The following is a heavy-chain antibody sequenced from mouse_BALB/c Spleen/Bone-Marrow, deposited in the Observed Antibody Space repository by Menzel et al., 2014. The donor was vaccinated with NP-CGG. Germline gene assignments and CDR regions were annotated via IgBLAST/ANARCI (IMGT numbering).Heavy chain of an antibody. J-gene: IGHJ3*01. CDR3: TTGFAY. CDR2: IRLKSNNYAT. Sequence: DVKLQESGGGLVQPGGSMKLSCVASGFTFSNYWMNWVRQSPEKGLEWVAEIRLKSNNYATHYAESVKGRFTISRDDSKSSVYLQMNNVRAEDPGIYYCTTGFAYWGQGTLVTVSA. V-gene: IGHV6-6*02. CDR1: GFTFSNYW.